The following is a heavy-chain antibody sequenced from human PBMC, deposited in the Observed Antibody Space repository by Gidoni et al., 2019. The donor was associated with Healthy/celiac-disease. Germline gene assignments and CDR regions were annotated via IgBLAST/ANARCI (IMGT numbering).Heavy chain of an antibody. CDR1: GGSIRSSSYY. J-gene: IGHJ4*02. CDR3: ARHRKLKYCGGDCSLDY. D-gene: IGHD2-21*02. V-gene: IGHV4-39*01. CDR2: IYDSGST. Sequence: QLQLQESGPGLVKPSETLSLTCTVSGGSIRSSSYYWGWIRQPPGNGLEWIGSIYDSGSTYYNPSLKIRVTISVDTSKNQFSLKLSSVTAADTAVYYCARHRKLKYCGGDCSLDYWGQGTLVTVSS.